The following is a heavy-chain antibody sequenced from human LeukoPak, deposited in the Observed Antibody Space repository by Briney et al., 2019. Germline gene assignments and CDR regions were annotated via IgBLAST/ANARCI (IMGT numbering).Heavy chain of an antibody. CDR1: GGSFSGYY. CDR2: INHSGST. D-gene: IGHD3-10*01. CDR3: ARAVRDRGVILPWFDP. J-gene: IGHJ5*02. Sequence: ASETLSLTCAVYGGSFSGYYWSWIRQPPGRGLEWLGEINHSGSTNYNPSLKSRVTISVDTSKNQFSLKLSSVIAADTAVYYCARAVRDRGVILPWFDPWGQGTLVTVSS. V-gene: IGHV4-34*01.